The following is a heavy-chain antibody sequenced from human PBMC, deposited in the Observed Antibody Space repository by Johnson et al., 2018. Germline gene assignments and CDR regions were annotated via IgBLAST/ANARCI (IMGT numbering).Heavy chain of an antibody. CDR2: ISFDGGNQ. J-gene: IGHJ1*01. V-gene: IGHV3-30-3*01. D-gene: IGHD4-17*01. Sequence: QVQLVQSGGGVVQPGRSLRLSCAASGFTFSSCTMHWVRQPPGKGLEWVAVISFDGGNQYYADSVKGRFTISRDNSKNTLYLQMNSLRAEDTAVYYCARARMPYGDYLEYFQHWGQGTLVTVSS. CDR1: GFTFSSCT. CDR3: ARARMPYGDYLEYFQH.